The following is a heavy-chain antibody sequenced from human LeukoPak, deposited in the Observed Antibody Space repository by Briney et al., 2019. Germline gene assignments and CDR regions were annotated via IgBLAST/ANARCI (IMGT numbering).Heavy chain of an antibody. Sequence: GGSPRLSCAASGFTFSSYSMNWVRQAPGKGLEWVSSISSSSYIYYADSVKGRFTISRDNAKNSLYLQMNSLRAEDTAVYYCARDGFRAVAGSHYFDYWGQGTLVTVSS. D-gene: IGHD6-19*01. CDR1: GFTFSSYS. J-gene: IGHJ4*02. V-gene: IGHV3-21*01. CDR2: ISSSSYI. CDR3: ARDGFRAVAGSHYFDY.